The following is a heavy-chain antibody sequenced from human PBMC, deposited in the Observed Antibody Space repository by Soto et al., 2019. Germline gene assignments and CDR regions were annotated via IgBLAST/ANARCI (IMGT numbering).Heavy chain of an antibody. Sequence: PSETLSLTCTVSGGSISSGGYYWSWIRQHPGKGLEWIGYIYYSGSTYYNPSLKSRVTISVDTSKNQFSLKLSSVTAADTAVYYCARDRPDFQDYYDSSGYYYYYYGMDVWGQGTTVTVSS. D-gene: IGHD3-22*01. V-gene: IGHV4-31*03. CDR2: IYYSGST. J-gene: IGHJ6*02. CDR1: GGSISSGGYY. CDR3: ARDRPDFQDYYDSSGYYYYYYGMDV.